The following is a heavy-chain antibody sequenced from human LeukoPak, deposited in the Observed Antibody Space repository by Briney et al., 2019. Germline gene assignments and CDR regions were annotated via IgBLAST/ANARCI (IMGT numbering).Heavy chain of an antibody. D-gene: IGHD3-3*01. Sequence: AGRSLRLSCAASGFTFSSYAMPWVRQAPGKGLEWVAVISYDGSNKYYADSVKGRFTISRDNSKNTLYLQMNSLRAEDTAVYYCARHALRFLEWLSRGFDYWGQGTLVTVSS. CDR2: ISYDGSNK. J-gene: IGHJ4*02. CDR1: GFTFSSYA. V-gene: IGHV3-30-3*01. CDR3: ARHALRFLEWLSRGFDY.